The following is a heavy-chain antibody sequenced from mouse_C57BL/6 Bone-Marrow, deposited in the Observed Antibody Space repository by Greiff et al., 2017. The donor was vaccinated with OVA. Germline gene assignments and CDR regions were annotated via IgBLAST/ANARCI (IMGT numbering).Heavy chain of an antibody. Sequence: QVQLQQSGAELARPGASVKLSCKASGYTFTSYGISWVKQRTVQGLEWIGEIYPRSGNTYSNEKFKGKATLTADKSSSTAYMELRSLTSEDSAVYFCARKGNYGSSLDYWGQGTTLTVSS. D-gene: IGHD1-1*01. J-gene: IGHJ2*01. CDR3: ARKGNYGSSLDY. V-gene: IGHV1-81*01. CDR1: GYTFTSYG. CDR2: IYPRSGNT.